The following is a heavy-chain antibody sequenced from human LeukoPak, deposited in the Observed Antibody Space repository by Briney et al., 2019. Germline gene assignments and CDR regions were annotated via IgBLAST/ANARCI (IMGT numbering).Heavy chain of an antibody. V-gene: IGHV1-18*01. Sequence: GASVKVSCKASGYTFTSYGISWVRQAPGQGLEWMGWISAYNGNTNYAQKLQGRVTMTTDTSTSTAYMELRSLRSDDTAVYYCARVGIAARPKAHYAFDIWGQGTMVTVSS. D-gene: IGHD6-6*01. CDR1: GYTFTSYG. CDR3: ARVGIAARPKAHYAFDI. J-gene: IGHJ3*02. CDR2: ISAYNGNT.